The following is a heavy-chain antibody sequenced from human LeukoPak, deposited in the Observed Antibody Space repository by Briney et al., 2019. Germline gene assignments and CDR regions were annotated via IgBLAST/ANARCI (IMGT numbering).Heavy chain of an antibody. CDR1: GASISSYY. D-gene: IGHD1-1*01. CDR2: IYTSANT. CDR3: ARDRIWNDAGHDPFDI. Sequence: PSETLSLTCTVSGASISSYYWSWIRQPAGKGLEWIGRIYTSANTNYSPSFRSGATISIDRSKNQLSLNLPSVTAADTAVYYCARDRIWNDAGHDPFDIWGQGTMVTVSS. V-gene: IGHV4-4*07. J-gene: IGHJ3*02.